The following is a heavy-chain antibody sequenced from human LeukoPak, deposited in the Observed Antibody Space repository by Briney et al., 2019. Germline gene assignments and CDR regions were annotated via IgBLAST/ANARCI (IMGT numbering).Heavy chain of an antibody. CDR1: GYTFTSYY. J-gene: IGHJ3*02. D-gene: IGHD3-3*01. CDR3: ARKYYDFWSGSFAFDI. CDR2: INPSGGST. Sequence: ASVKVSCKASGYTFTSYYMHWVRQAPGQGLEWMGIINPSGGSTSYAQKFQGRVTMTRDTSKNQFSLKLSSVTAADTAVYYCARKYYDFWSGSFAFDIWGQGTMVTVSS. V-gene: IGHV1-46*01.